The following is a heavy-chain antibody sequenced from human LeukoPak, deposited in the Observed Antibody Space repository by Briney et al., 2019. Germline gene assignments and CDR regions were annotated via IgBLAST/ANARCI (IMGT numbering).Heavy chain of an antibody. J-gene: IGHJ6*02. CDR1: GGSISSSSCY. CDR3: ARQDVYYYYGMDV. V-gene: IGHV4-39*01. Sequence: SETLSITCTVSGGSISSSSCYWGWIRQPPGKGLEWIGSIYYSGSTYYNPSLKSRVTISVDTSKNQFSLKLSSVTAADTAVYYCARQDVYYYYGMDVWGQGTTVTVSS. CDR2: IYYSGST.